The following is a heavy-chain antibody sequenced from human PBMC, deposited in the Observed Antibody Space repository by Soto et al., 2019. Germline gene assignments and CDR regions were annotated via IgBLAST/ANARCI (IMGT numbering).Heavy chain of an antibody. V-gene: IGHV3-74*01. CDR1: GFTFSTYW. CDR3: ARDLGGSHDY. CDR2: IKTDGSVT. J-gene: IGHJ4*02. D-gene: IGHD3-16*01. Sequence: EVQLVESGGGLLQPGGSLRLSCAASGFTFSTYWMLWVRQAPGKGLVWVSRIKTDGSVTTYADSVKGRFTISRDNAKNTLYLQMNTLRAEDTAVYYCARDLGGSHDYWGRGTLVTVSS.